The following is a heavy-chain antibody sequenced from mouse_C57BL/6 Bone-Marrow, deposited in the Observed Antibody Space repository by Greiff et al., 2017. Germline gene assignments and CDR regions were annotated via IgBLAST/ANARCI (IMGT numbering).Heavy chain of an antibody. Sequence: QVQLKESGAELVKPGASVKISCKASGYAFSSYWMNWVKQRPGKGLEWIGQIYPGDGDTNYNGKFKGKATLTADKSSSTAYMQLSSLTSEDSAVYFCARGGVYWYFDVWGTGTTVTVSS. CDR1: GYAFSSYW. CDR2: IYPGDGDT. J-gene: IGHJ1*03. V-gene: IGHV1-80*01. CDR3: ARGGVYWYFDV.